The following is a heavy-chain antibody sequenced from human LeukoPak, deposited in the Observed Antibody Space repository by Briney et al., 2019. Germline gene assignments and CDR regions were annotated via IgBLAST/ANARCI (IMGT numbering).Heavy chain of an antibody. CDR1: GFTFSSYG. J-gene: IGHJ4*02. CDR3: ARGTEDYYGSGLDY. V-gene: IGHV3-30*03. D-gene: IGHD3-10*01. Sequence: PGGSLRLSCAASGFTFSSYGMHWVRQAPGKGLEWVAVISYDGSNKYYADSVKGRFTISRDNSKNTLYLQMNSLRAEDTAVYYCARGTEDYYGSGLDYWGQGTLLTVSS. CDR2: ISYDGSNK.